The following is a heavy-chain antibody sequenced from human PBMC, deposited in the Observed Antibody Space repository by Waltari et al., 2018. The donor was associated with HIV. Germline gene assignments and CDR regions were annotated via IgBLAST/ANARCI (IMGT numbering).Heavy chain of an antibody. J-gene: IGHJ4*02. CDR1: GRSSSGYY. D-gene: IGHD3-10*01. CDR3: ARQTLINVFNY. Sequence: QVQLQQWGAGPLRASETLSLTFAVSGRSSSGYYWTWIRQTPGGRLVWIGDISQGGKPNYNSSLDSRVTISGDTSKNQLFLNLTSVTAADTAMYYCARQTLINVFNYWGQGSLVTVSS. CDR2: ISQGGKP. V-gene: IGHV4-34*01.